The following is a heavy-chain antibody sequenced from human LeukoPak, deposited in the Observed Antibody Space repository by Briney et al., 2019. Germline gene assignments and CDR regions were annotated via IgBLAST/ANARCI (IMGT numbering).Heavy chain of an antibody. D-gene: IGHD5-24*01. Sequence: SGGSLRLSSAASGFTFSSYGMHWVRQALGKGLEWVAVIWYDGSNKYYADSVKGRFTISRDNSKNTLYLQMNSLRAEDTAVYYCARPLRDGYNHWYFDLWGRDTLVTVSS. J-gene: IGHJ2*01. CDR1: GFTFSSYG. CDR2: IWYDGSNK. V-gene: IGHV3-33*01. CDR3: ARPLRDGYNHWYFDL.